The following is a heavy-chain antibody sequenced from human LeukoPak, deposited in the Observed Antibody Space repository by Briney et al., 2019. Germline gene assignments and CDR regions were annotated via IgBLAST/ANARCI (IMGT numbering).Heavy chain of an antibody. CDR1: GGSISSYY. CDR2: IYYSGST. J-gene: IGHJ4*02. D-gene: IGHD6-13*01. Sequence: PSETVSLTCTVSGGSISSYYWSWIRQPPGKGLEWIGYIYYSGSTNYNPSLKSRVTISVDTSKNQFSLKLSSVTAADTAVYYCARQGIAAAGVIDYWGQGTLVTVSS. V-gene: IGHV4-59*08. CDR3: ARQGIAAAGVIDY.